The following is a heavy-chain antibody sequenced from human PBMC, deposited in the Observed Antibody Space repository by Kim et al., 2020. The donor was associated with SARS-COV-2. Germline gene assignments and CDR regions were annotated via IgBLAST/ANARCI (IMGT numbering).Heavy chain of an antibody. CDR2: IGPAGDT. J-gene: IGHJ6*03. CDR3: ARGDIVVVPAAGIYSYYMDD. V-gene: IGHV3-13*01. D-gene: IGHD2-2*01. CDR1: GFTLSSYD. Sequence: GGSLRLSCAASGFTLSSYDMHWVRQATGKGLEWVSAIGPAGDTYYPGSVKGRFTISRDNAKNSLYLQMNSLRAGDTAVYYCARGDIVVVPAAGIYSYYMDDWGKGTTVTVS.